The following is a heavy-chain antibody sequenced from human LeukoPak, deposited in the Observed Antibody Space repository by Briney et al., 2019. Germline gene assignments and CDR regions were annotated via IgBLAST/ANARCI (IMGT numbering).Heavy chain of an antibody. Sequence: GSLRLSCAASGFTVSTNYMTWVRQAPGKGLEWVSVIYSGGSTHFADSVKGRFTISRDNSKNTLYLQMNSLRAEDTAVYYCARMGYDAFDIWGQGTMVTVSA. CDR1: GFTVSTNY. J-gene: IGHJ3*02. CDR3: ARMGYDAFDI. CDR2: IYSGGST. D-gene: IGHD3-16*01. V-gene: IGHV3-53*01.